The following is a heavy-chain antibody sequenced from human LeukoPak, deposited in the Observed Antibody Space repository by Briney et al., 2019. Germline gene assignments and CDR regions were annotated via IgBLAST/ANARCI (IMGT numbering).Heavy chain of an antibody. CDR2: IYYSGST. Sequence: SETLSLTCTVSGGSISSGGYYWRWIRQHPGKGLEWIGYIYYSGSTYYNPSLKSRVTISVDTSKNQFSLKLSSVTAADTAVYYCARVEYSSSSGYFYYYYYMDVWGKGTTVTVSS. CDR1: GGSISSGGYY. J-gene: IGHJ6*03. V-gene: IGHV4-31*03. D-gene: IGHD6-6*01. CDR3: ARVEYSSSSGYFYYYYYMDV.